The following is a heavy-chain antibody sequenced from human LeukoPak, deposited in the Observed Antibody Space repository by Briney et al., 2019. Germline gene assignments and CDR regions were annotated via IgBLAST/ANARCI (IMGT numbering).Heavy chain of an antibody. J-gene: IGHJ4*02. CDR2: IIPIFGTA. Sequence: SVKVSCKASGGTFSSYAISWVRRAPGQGLEWMGGIIPIFGTANYAQKFQGRVTITADESTSTAYMELSSLRSEDTAVYYCARDKSYDRSGYYYFDYWGQGTLVTVSS. D-gene: IGHD3-22*01. CDR3: ARDKSYDRSGYYYFDY. CDR1: GGTFSSYA. V-gene: IGHV1-69*13.